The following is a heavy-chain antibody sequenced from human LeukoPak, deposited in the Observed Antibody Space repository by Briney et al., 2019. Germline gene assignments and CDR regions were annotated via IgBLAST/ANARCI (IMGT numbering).Heavy chain of an antibody. D-gene: IGHD2-21*01. CDR1: GYTFTKYL. CDR2: INPQGDIT. J-gene: IGHJ5*02. Sequence: ASVKVSCKTSGYTFTKYLIHSVRQAPCQGLEWMGTINPQGDITNYAQRFQARITLTEDTSTRTVYMELSSLTSEDTAVYYCARPSYCVADNCGYWLDPWGPGTLVTVSS. V-gene: IGHV1-46*01. CDR3: ARPSYCVADNCGYWLDP.